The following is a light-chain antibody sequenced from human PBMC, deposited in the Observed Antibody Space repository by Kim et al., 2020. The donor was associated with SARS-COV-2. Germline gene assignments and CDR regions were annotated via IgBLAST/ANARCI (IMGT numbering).Light chain of an antibody. CDR1: QGIAYS. Sequence: ASPGDRVTLSCRASQGIAYSLAWYQQKPGQAPRLLIYAATTRPPGIPVRFSGSGVGTEFTLTISSLQSEDFALYYCQQYSNWPRTFGQGTKVDIK. CDR2: AAT. V-gene: IGKV3-15*01. J-gene: IGKJ1*01. CDR3: QQYSNWPRT.